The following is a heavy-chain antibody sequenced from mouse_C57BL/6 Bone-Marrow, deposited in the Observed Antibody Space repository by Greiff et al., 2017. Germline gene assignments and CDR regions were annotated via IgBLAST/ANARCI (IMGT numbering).Heavy chain of an antibody. D-gene: IGHD4-1*01. CDR2: IRSKSNNYAT. Sequence: EVKLVESGGGLVQPKGSLKLSCAASGFSFNTYAMNWVRQAPGKGLEWVARIRSKSNNYATYYADSVKDRFTISRDDSESMLYLQMNNLKTEDTAMYYCVRQTLTVAWFAYWGQGTLVTVSA. J-gene: IGHJ3*01. CDR1: GFSFNTYA. CDR3: VRQTLTVAWFAY. V-gene: IGHV10-1*01.